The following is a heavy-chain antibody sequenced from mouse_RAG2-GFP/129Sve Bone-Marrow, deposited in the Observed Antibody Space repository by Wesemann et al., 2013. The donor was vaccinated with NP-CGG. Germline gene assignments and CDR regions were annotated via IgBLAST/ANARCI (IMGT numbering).Heavy chain of an antibody. CDR3: ARAYGNYVEFDY. J-gene: IGHJ2*01. CDR2: ISTYYGNT. CDR1: GYTFTDYA. D-gene: IGHD2-10*02. Sequence: QVQLQQSGPELVRPGVSVKISCKGSGYTFTDYAMHWVKQSHAKSLEWIGVISTYYGNTNYNQKFKGKATMTVDKSSSTAYMELARLTSEDSAIYYCARAYGNYVEFDYWGQGTTLTVSS. V-gene: IGHV1-67*01.